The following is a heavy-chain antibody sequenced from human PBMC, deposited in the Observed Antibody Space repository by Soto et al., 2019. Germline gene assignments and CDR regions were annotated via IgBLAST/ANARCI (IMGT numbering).Heavy chain of an antibody. CDR1: GASIRIGRYY. CDR3: ATVLHDYGTNWVDS. V-gene: IGHV4-30-4*01. CDR2: IYYTGTT. D-gene: IGHD3-16*01. J-gene: IGHJ5*01. Sequence: QVQLQESGPRLVKPSQTLSLTCSVSGASIRIGRYYWSWIRQSPGRGLEWIGYIYYTGTTHYNPAVKSRVTILLDNSKDQFSLTLTSVTAADTAMYYFATVLHDYGTNWVDSWGQGTQVTVSS.